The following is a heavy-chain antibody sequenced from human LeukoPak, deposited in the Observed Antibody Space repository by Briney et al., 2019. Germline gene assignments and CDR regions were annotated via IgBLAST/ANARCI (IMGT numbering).Heavy chain of an antibody. CDR2: IYTSGIT. CDR3: ARDGDIVVVPAAISGMYYYYGMDV. D-gene: IGHD2-2*02. Sequence: SETLSLTCTVSGGSVSSYYWSWIRQPAGKGLEWIGRIYTSGITNYNPSLKSRVTMSVDTSKNQFSLKLSSVTAADTAVYYCARDGDIVVVPAAISGMYYYYGMDVWGQGTTVTVSS. V-gene: IGHV4-4*07. CDR1: GGSVSSYY. J-gene: IGHJ6*02.